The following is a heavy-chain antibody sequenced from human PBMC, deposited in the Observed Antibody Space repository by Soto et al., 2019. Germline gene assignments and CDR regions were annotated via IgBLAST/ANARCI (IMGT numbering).Heavy chain of an antibody. CDR3: SLYGDFYFDY. J-gene: IGHJ4*02. V-gene: IGHV1-69*13. CDR2: IIPIFGTA. Sequence: ASVKVSCKASGGTFSSYTISWVRQAPGQGLEWMGGIIPIFGTANYAQKFQGRVTITADESTSTAYMELSSLRSEDTAVYYCSLYGDFYFDYWGQGTLVTVSS. CDR1: GGTFSSYT. D-gene: IGHD4-17*01.